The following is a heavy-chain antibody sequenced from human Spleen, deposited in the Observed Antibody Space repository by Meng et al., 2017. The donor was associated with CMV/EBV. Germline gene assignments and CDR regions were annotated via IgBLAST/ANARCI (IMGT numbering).Heavy chain of an antibody. D-gene: IGHD4-11*01. Sequence: ASVKVSCKASGGTVSNFAISWVRQAPGQGLEWMGWISAYNGNTNYAQKLQGRVTMTTDTSTSTAYMELRSLRSDDTAVYYCSRTPMTTVTTRGGDWFDPWGQGTLVTVSS. CDR3: SRTPMTTVTTRGGDWFDP. J-gene: IGHJ5*02. V-gene: IGHV1-18*01. CDR1: GGTVSNFA. CDR2: ISAYNGNT.